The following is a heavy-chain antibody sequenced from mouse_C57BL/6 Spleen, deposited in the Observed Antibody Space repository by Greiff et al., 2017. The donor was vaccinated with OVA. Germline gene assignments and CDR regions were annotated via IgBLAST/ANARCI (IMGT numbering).Heavy chain of an antibody. V-gene: IGHV1-69*01. CDR3: ASYYFDY. J-gene: IGHJ2*01. CDR2: IDPSDSYT. CDR1: GYTFTSYW. Sequence: QVQLQQPGAELVMPGASVKLSCKASGYTFTSYWMHWVKQRPGQGLEWIGEIDPSDSYTNYNQKFKGKSTLTVDKSSSTAYMQLSSLTSEDAAVYYCASYYFDYWGQGTTLTVSS.